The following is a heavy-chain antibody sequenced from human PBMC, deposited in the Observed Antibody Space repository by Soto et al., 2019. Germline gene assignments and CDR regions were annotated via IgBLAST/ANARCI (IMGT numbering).Heavy chain of an antibody. CDR3: ARPGGYQHPDAFDI. V-gene: IGHV3-21*01. CDR2: ISSSSSYI. D-gene: IGHD2-2*01. Sequence: EVQLVESGGGLVKPGGSLRLSCAASGFTFSSYSMNWVRQAPGKGLEWVSFISSSSSYIYYADSVKGRFTISRDNAKNSLYLQMNSLRAEDTAVYYCARPGGYQHPDAFDIWGQGTMVTVSS. CDR1: GFTFSSYS. J-gene: IGHJ3*02.